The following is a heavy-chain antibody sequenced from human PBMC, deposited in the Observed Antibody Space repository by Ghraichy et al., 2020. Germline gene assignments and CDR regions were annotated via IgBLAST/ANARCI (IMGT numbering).Heavy chain of an antibody. Sequence: GGSLRLSCAASGFTFSSSGMHWVRQAPGKGLEWVAFIRYDGSSKYYADFVKGRFTISRDNSKNTLYLQMNSLRGEDTAVYFCAKDHHDFDSSGFAMWGQGTMVTASS. D-gene: IGHD3-22*01. CDR3: AKDHHDFDSSGFAM. V-gene: IGHV3-30*02. CDR2: IRYDGSSK. J-gene: IGHJ3*02. CDR1: GFTFSSSG.